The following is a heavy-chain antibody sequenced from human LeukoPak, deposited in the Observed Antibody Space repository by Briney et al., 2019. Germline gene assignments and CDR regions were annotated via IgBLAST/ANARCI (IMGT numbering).Heavy chain of an antibody. Sequence: GRSLRLSCAASGFTFSSYAMHWVRQAPGKGLEWVAVISYDGSNKYYADSVKGRFTISRDNSKNTLYLQMNSLRAEDTVVYYCARAAGGYSTSRFDYWGQGTLVTVSS. J-gene: IGHJ4*02. V-gene: IGHV3-30-3*01. D-gene: IGHD5-12*01. CDR2: ISYDGSNK. CDR1: GFTFSSYA. CDR3: ARAAGGYSTSRFDY.